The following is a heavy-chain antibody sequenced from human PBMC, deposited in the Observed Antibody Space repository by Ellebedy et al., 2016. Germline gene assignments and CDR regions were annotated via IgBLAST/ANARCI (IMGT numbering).Heavy chain of an antibody. CDR1: GGSISSYY. V-gene: IGHV4-59*12. Sequence: SETLSLTXTVSGGSISSYYWSWIRQHPGKGLEWIGYIYYSGSTYYNPSLKSRVTISVDTSKNQFSLKLSSVTAADTAVYYCARGDWGFRGGAFDIWGQGTMVTVSS. J-gene: IGHJ3*02. CDR3: ARGDWGFRGGAFDI. CDR2: IYYSGST. D-gene: IGHD7-27*01.